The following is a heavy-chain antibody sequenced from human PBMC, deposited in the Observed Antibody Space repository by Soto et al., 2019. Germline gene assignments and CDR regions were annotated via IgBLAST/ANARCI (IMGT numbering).Heavy chain of an antibody. CDR3: ASPRQGNYDFLSGYYALDY. CDR2: MYESGLT. V-gene: IGHV4-38-2*01. CDR1: GYSISTAYY. D-gene: IGHD3-3*01. J-gene: IGHJ4*02. Sequence: LSLTCAVSGYSISTAYYWGWIRQPPGKGLEWIGSMYESGLTYYNASLKSRVTISVDTSKNEFSLNLRSVTAADTAVYYCASPRQGNYDFLSGYYALDYWSQGTLVTVSS.